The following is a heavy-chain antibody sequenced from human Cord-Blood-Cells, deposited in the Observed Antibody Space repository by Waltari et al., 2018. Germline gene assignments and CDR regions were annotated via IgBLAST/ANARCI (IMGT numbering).Heavy chain of an antibody. CDR2: IKSKTDGGTT. V-gene: IGHV3-15*01. Sequence: EVQLVESGGGLVKPGGSLRLSCAASGFTFSNAWMSWVRQAPGKGLEWVGRIKSKTDGGTTDYAAPVKGRFTSSRDDSKNTLYLQMNSLKTEDTAVYYCTTGDSGYDFAFDIWGQGTMVTVSS. CDR3: TTGDSGYDFAFDI. CDR1: GFTFSNAW. D-gene: IGHD5-12*01. J-gene: IGHJ3*02.